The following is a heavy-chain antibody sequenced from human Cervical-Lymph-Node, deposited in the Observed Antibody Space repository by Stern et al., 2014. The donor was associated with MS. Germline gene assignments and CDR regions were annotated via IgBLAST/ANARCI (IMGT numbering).Heavy chain of an antibody. V-gene: IGHV1-46*01. D-gene: IGHD3-3*01. CDR3: ARGQNDFWSNYSSGMDV. J-gene: IGHJ6*02. CDR1: GYIFTTSY. CDR2: INPSGGST. Sequence: QVQLVQSGAEVKKPGASVKVSCKASGYIFTTSYMHWVRQAPGQGLEWMGIINPSGGSTSYAQKFQGRVTMTRDTSTSTVYMQLSSLGSEDTAVYYCARGQNDFWSNYSSGMDVWGQGTTVTVSS.